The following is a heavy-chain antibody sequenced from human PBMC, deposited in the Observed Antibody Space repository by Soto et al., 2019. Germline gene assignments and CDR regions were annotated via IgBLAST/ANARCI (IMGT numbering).Heavy chain of an antibody. V-gene: IGHV1-18*01. Sequence: QVQLGQSGAEVKKHGASVKVSCKASGYTFTSYGISWVRQAPGPGLEWMGWISASNGNTKYAQKLQGRVTMTTDTSTSPASMELRSLRSDDTAVYYFARDAAIGVKDYGGQGTLVTVSS. CDR2: ISASNGNT. CDR1: GYTFTSYG. J-gene: IGHJ4*02. D-gene: IGHD2-8*01. CDR3: ARDAAIGVKDY.